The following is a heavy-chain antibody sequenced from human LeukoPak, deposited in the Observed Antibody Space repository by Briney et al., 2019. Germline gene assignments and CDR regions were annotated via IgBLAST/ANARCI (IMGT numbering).Heavy chain of an antibody. CDR1: GGSFSGYY. J-gene: IGHJ4*02. Sequence: SETLSLTCAVYGGSFSGYYWSWIRQPPGKGLEWIREINHSGSTNYNPSLKSRVTISVDTSKNQFSLKLSSVTAADTAVYYCARGRIRRTYFDYWGQGTLVTVSS. V-gene: IGHV4-34*01. CDR3: ARGRIRRTYFDY. CDR2: INHSGST. D-gene: IGHD1-14*01.